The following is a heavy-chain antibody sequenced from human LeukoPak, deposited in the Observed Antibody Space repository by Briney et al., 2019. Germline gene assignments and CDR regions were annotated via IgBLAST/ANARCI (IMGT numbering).Heavy chain of an antibody. CDR2: IRHSGTT. Sequence: PSETLSLTCTVSGYSISSGYYWGWIRQPPGKGLEWIGTIRHSGTTYYNPSLKSRVTISVDTSKNQFSLKLTSVTAADTAVYYCARAVAGPFDYWGQGTLVTVSS. J-gene: IGHJ4*02. V-gene: IGHV4-38-2*02. D-gene: IGHD6-19*01. CDR3: ARAVAGPFDY. CDR1: GYSISSGYY.